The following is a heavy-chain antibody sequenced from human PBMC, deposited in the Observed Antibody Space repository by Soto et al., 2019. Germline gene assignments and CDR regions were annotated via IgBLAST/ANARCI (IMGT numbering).Heavy chain of an antibody. CDR1: GGTFSSYA. CDR3: ARDRSSSNWFDP. D-gene: IGHD6-6*01. V-gene: IGHV1-69*13. Sequence: SVKVSCKASGGTFSSYAISWVRQAPGQGLEWMGGIIPIFGTANYAQKFQGRVTITADESTSTAYMELSSLRSEDTAVYYCARDRSSSNWFDPWGQGTLVTVSS. J-gene: IGHJ5*02. CDR2: IIPIFGTA.